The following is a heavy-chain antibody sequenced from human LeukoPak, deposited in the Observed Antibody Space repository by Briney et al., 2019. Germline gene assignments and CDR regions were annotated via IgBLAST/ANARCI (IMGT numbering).Heavy chain of an antibody. J-gene: IGHJ4*02. D-gene: IGHD4-17*01. CDR1: GFTFSSYW. V-gene: IGHV3-74*01. CDR3: ASQTGLTTVTRDDY. CDR2: INSDGSST. Sequence: GGSLRLSCAASGFTFSSYWMHWVRQAPGKGLVWVSRINSDGSSTSYADSVKGRFTISRDNAKNTLYLQMNSLRAEDTAVYYCASQTGLTTVTRDDYWGQGTLVTVSS.